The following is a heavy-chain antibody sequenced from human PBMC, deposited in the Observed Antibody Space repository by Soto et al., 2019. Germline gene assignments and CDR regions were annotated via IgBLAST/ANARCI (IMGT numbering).Heavy chain of an antibody. CDR2: IYHSGRT. V-gene: IGHV4-4*02. CDR3: ARGGYSDYYYGMDV. Sequence: QVQLQESGPGLVKPSGTLSLTCAVSGGSISSSNWWSWVRQPPGKGLEWIGEIYHSGRTNYNPSRMRRATNSVDKSKNQFSLKLSSVVAADTALDYCARGGYSDYYYGMDVWGQGTTVTVSS. CDR1: GGSISSSNW. D-gene: IGHD6-13*01. J-gene: IGHJ6*02.